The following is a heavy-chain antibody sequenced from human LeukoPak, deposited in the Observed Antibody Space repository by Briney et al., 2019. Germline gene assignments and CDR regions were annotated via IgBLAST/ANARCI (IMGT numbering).Heavy chain of an antibody. J-gene: IGHJ3*02. CDR1: GGSFSGYY. CDR2: INHSGST. D-gene: IGHD3-3*01. CDR3: ARGFNYDFWSGYLRARNAFDI. Sequence: SETLSLTCAVYGGSFSGYYWSWIRQPPGKGLEWIGEINHSGSTNYNPSLKSRVTISVDTSKNQFSLKLSSVTAADTAVYYCARGFNYDFWSGYLRARNAFDIWGQGTMVTVSS. V-gene: IGHV4-34*01.